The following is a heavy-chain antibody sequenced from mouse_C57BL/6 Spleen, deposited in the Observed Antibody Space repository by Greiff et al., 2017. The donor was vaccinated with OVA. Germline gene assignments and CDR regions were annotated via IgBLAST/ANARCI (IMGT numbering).Heavy chain of an antibody. V-gene: IGHV14-4*01. CDR2: IDPENGDT. D-gene: IGHD1-1*01. CDR1: GFNIKDDY. CDR3: TTGDVVAIRDY. Sequence: EVKLQQSGAELVRPGASVKLSCTASGFNIKDDYMHWVKQRPEQGLEWIGWIDPENGDTEYASKFQGKATITADTSSNTAYLQLSSLTSEDTAVYYCTTGDVVAIRDYWGQGTTLTVSS. J-gene: IGHJ2*01.